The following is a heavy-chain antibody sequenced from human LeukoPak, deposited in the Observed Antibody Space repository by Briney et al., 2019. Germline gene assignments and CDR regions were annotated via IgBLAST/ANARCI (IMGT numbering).Heavy chain of an antibody. D-gene: IGHD4-23*01. V-gene: IGHV4-4*07. Sequence: SETLSLTCTVSGGSISSYYWSWIRQPAGKGLEWNGRIYTSGSTNYNPSLKSRVTMSVDMSKNQFSLKLSSVTAADTAVYYCARGGATVTPDYWGQGTLVTVSS. CDR2: IYTSGST. CDR3: ARGGATVTPDY. J-gene: IGHJ4*02. CDR1: GGSISSYY.